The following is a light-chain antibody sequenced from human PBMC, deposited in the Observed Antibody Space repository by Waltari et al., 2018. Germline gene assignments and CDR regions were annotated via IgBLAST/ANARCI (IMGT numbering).Light chain of an antibody. Sequence: QSALTQPASVSGSRGQSITISCTGTSSDVGSYDHVSWFQQHPGKAPKLLIYVVSKRPSGVSNRFSGSKSGNTASLTISGLQAEDEADYYCCSYAGSNNVWVFGGGTKLTVL. V-gene: IGLV2-23*02. CDR3: CSYAGSNNVWV. CDR2: VVS. J-gene: IGLJ3*02. CDR1: SSDVGSYDH.